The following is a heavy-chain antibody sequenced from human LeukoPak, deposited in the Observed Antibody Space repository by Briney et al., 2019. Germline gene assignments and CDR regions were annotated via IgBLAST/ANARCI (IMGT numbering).Heavy chain of an antibody. Sequence: PGGSLRLSCAVSGFTSTNYYMSWVRQAPGKGLEWVANINQVGTETFYVDSVKGRFTISRDNAKNSLYLQMSSLRAEDTAVYYCAQLLLRGPTAWGQGTLVTVSS. V-gene: IGHV3-7*01. J-gene: IGHJ4*02. D-gene: IGHD2-15*01. CDR1: GFTSTNYY. CDR3: AQLLLRGPTA. CDR2: INQVGTET.